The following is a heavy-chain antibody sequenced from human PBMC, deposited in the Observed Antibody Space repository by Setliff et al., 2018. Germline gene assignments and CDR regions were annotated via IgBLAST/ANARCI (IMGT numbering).Heavy chain of an antibody. CDR1: GVSVSRHY. J-gene: IGHJ5*02. CDR3: ARDVWGAGTGWFDT. V-gene: IGHV4-4*08. CDR2: IYTGGST. D-gene: IGHD1-1*01. Sequence: SETLSLTCIVSGVSVSRHYWSWIRQPPGKTLEWIGYIYTGGSTTYNPSLKSRVTLSLDTSKNHLSLNLTSVTAADTAVYYCARDVWGAGTGWFDTWGLGILVTVSS.